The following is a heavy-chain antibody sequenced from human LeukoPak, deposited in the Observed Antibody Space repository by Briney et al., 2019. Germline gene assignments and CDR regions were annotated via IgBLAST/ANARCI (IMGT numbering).Heavy chain of an antibody. J-gene: IGHJ4*02. CDR1: GCTISSYY. V-gene: IGHV4-4*07. CDR3: ARQTGSGLFILP. CDR2: IYTSGSN. D-gene: IGHD3/OR15-3a*01. Sequence: SETLSLTCTVSGCTISSYYWSWLRQPAGKGLEWIGRIYTSGSNNYHPSHKSRTTMSVDTSKNQFALKLGSVTAADAALYYCARQTGSGLFILPGGQGTLVTVSS.